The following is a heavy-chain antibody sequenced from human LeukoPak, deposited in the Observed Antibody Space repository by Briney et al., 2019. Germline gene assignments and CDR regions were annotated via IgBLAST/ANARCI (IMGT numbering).Heavy chain of an antibody. V-gene: IGHV4-34*01. J-gene: IGHJ4*02. Sequence: SETLSLTCAVYGGSFSGYYWSWIRQPPGKGLEWIGEINHSGSTNYNPSLKSRVTISVDTSKNQFSLKLSSVTAADTAVYYCAIMDSSGYYPDYWAREPWSPSPQ. D-gene: IGHD3-22*01. CDR1: GGSFSGYY. CDR3: AIMDSSGYYPDY. CDR2: INHSGST.